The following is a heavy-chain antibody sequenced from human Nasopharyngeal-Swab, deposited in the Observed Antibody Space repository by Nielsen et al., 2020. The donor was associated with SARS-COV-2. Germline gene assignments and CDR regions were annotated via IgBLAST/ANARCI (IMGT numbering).Heavy chain of an antibody. CDR3: ARTLDPMVVTSYFDN. J-gene: IGHJ4*02. D-gene: IGHD2-21*02. CDR2: LNWNGGST. V-gene: IGHV3-20*04. CDR1: GFAFDDYG. Sequence: GESPKISCTSSGFAFDDYGMSWVRQAPGKGLEWVSGLNWNGGSTGYADFVKGRFTISRDNAKNSLYLQMNSLRADDTALYYCARTLDPMVVTSYFDNWGQGTLVTVSS.